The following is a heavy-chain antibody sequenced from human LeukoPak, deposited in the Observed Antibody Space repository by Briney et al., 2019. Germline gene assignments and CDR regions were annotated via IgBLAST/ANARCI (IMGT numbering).Heavy chain of an antibody. CDR2: IIPIFGTA. J-gene: IGHJ4*02. Sequence: GASVKVSCKASGGTFSSYAISWVRQAPGQGLEWMGGIIPIFGTANYAQKFQGRVTITADESTSTAYMELSSLRSEDTAVYYCARTNLPGIAPDDYWGQGTLVTVSS. CDR3: ARTNLPGIAPDDY. CDR1: GGTFSSYA. D-gene: IGHD6-13*01. V-gene: IGHV1-69*13.